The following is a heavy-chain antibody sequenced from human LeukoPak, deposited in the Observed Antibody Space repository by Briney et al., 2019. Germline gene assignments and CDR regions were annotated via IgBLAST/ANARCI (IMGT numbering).Heavy chain of an antibody. Sequence: GGSLRLSCAASGFTFDDYAMHWVRQAPGKGLEWVSGISWNSGSIGYADSVKGRFTISRDNAKNSLYLQMNSLRAEDTALYYCAKDSSGLFDYWGQGTLVTVSS. CDR1: GFTFDDYA. CDR3: AKDSSGLFDY. J-gene: IGHJ4*02. D-gene: IGHD2-15*01. CDR2: ISWNSGSI. V-gene: IGHV3-9*01.